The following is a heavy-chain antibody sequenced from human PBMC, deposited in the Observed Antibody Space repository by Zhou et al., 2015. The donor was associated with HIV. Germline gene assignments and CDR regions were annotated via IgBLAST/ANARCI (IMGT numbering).Heavy chain of an antibody. CDR1: GGTFSSYA. Sequence: QVQLVQSGAEVKKPGSSVKVSCKASGGTFSSYAISWVRQAPGQGLEWMGGIIPIFGTANYAQKFQGRVTITADESTSTAYMELSSLRSEDTAVYYCAREGLKPVGATTRGAFDIWGQGTMVTVSS. CDR2: IIPIFGTA. CDR3: AREGLKPVGATTRGAFDI. D-gene: IGHD1-26*01. J-gene: IGHJ3*02. V-gene: IGHV1-69*12.